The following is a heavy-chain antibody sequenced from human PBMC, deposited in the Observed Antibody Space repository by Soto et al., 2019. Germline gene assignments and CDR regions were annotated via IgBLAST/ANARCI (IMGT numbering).Heavy chain of an antibody. CDR1: GGSISSGGYS. Sequence: SETLSLTCAVSGGSISSGGYSWSWIRQPPGKGLEWIGYIYHSGSTYYNPSLKSRVTISVDRSKNQFSLKLSSVTAADTAVYYCDQLPRGYSSAGNWFDTWGQGTLVTVSS. CDR3: DQLPRGYSSAGNWFDT. CDR2: IYHSGST. J-gene: IGHJ5*02. D-gene: IGHD5-18*01. V-gene: IGHV4-30-2*01.